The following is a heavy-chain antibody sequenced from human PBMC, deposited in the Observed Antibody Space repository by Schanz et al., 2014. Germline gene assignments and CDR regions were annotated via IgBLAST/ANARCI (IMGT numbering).Heavy chain of an antibody. J-gene: IGHJ6*03. CDR2: ISNSGTTI. V-gene: IGHV3-11*01. CDR3: ARPSDSSWYMDV. Sequence: VQLLESGGGLVQPGGSLRLSCAASGFTFSDYYMSWIRQAPGKGLEWVSYISNSGTTIYYADSVKGRFTISRDNAKNSLYLQMNSLRVEDTDVCYCARPSDSSWYMDVWGKGTTVTVSS. CDR1: GFTFSDYY. D-gene: IGHD2-21*02.